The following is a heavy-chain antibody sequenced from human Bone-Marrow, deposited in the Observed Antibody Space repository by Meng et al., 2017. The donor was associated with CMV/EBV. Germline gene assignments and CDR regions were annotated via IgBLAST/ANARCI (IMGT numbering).Heavy chain of an antibody. CDR3: TRLLDAMDV. V-gene: IGHV3-73*01. CDR1: GFIFTGSA. J-gene: IGHJ6*02. CDR2: IRREGRNNDAT. Sequence: GESLKISCAASGFIFTGSAIHWVRQASGKGLEWVGRIRREGRNNDATAYAASVTGRFTIPRDDSKNTAYLQMNSLKTEDTAVYYCTRLLDAMDVWGQGTTVTVSS.